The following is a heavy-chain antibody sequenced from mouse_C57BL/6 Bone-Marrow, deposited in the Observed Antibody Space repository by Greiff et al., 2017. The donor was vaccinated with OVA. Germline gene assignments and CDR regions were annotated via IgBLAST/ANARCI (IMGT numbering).Heavy chain of an antibody. CDR1: GFTFSSYG. J-gene: IGHJ3*01. CDR2: ISSGGSYT. V-gene: IGHV5-6*02. Sequence: EVKLVESGGDLVKPGGSLKLSCAASGFTFSSYGMSWVRQTPDKRLEWVATISSGGSYTYYPDSVKGRFTISRDNAKNTLYLQMSSLKSEDTAMYYCARRFAYWGQGTLVTVSA. CDR3: ARRFAY.